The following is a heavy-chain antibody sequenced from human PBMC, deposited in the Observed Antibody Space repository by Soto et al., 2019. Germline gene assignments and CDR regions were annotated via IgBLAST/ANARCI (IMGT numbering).Heavy chain of an antibody. CDR3: ARVSSITIFCFFINYPPYYYYYRMDF. V-gene: IGHV3-33*01. J-gene: IGHJ6*02. CDR1: GFTCSSYG. D-gene: IGHD3-3*01. Sequence: TGGSVRLACAASGFTCSSYGMQWVGQAPGKGQEWVAVIWYDGSNKYYADSVKGRFTISRDNSKNKLYLQMNSLRAEDSPVYYCARVSSITIFCFFINYPPYYYYYRMDFCARRTTVTVSS. CDR2: IWYDGSNK.